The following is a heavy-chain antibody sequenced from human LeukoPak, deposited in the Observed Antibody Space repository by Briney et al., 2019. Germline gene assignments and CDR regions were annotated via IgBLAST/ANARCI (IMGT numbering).Heavy chain of an antibody. CDR2: IYTSGST. J-gene: IGHJ3*02. Sequence: PSETLSLTCTVSGGSISSYYWSWIRQPAGKGLEWIGRIYTSGSTNYNPSLKSRVTMSVDTSKNQFSLKLSSVTAADTAVYYCAREPTYYYDSSGYDALDIWGQGTMVTVSS. CDR3: AREPTYYYDSSGYDALDI. CDR1: GGSISSYY. D-gene: IGHD3-22*01. V-gene: IGHV4-4*07.